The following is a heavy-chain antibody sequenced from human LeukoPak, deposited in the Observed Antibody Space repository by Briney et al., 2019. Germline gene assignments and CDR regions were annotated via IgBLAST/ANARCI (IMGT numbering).Heavy chain of an antibody. Sequence: DPGGSLRLSCAASGFTFSNYAMNWVRQAPGKGLERVAVISYDGNKKYYADSVEGRLTISRNNSKNTLYLHMNSLRAEDTAVYYCASWKSLKGTFDYWGQGTLVTVSS. J-gene: IGHJ4*02. CDR1: GFTFSNYA. CDR2: ISYDGNKK. V-gene: IGHV3-30*04. D-gene: IGHD1-1*01. CDR3: ASWKSLKGTFDY.